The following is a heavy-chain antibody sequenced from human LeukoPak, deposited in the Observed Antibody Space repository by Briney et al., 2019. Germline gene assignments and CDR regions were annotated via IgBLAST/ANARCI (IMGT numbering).Heavy chain of an antibody. CDR2: IKQDGSEK. Sequence: GGSLRLSXAASGFTFSSYWMSWVRQAPGKGLEWVANIKQDGSEKYYVDSVKGRFTISRDNAKNSLYLQMNSLRAEDTAVYYCATRRGSYFDAFDIWGQGTMVTVFS. CDR3: ATRRGSYFDAFDI. D-gene: IGHD1-26*01. CDR1: GFTFSSYW. J-gene: IGHJ3*02. V-gene: IGHV3-7*01.